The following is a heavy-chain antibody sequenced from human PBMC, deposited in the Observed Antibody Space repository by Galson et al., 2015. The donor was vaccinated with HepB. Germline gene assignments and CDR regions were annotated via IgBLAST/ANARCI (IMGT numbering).Heavy chain of an antibody. Sequence: SVKVSCKASGYTFTSYAMHWVRQAPGQRLEWMGWINAGNGNTKYSQKFQGRVTITRDTSASTAYMELSSLRSEDTAVYYCARETVAVAGLGRYNWFDPWGQGTLVTVSS. CDR1: GYTFTSYA. CDR3: ARETVAVAGLGRYNWFDP. D-gene: IGHD6-19*01. CDR2: INAGNGNT. V-gene: IGHV1-3*01. J-gene: IGHJ5*02.